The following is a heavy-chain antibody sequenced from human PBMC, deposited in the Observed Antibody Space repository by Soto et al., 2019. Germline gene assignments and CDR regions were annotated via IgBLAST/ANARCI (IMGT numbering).Heavy chain of an antibody. D-gene: IGHD2-8*01. J-gene: IGHJ4*02. CDR2: IIPIFGTA. CDR3: ARWDCTNGLRYTLDY. Sequence: ASVKVSCKASGGTFSSYAISWVRQAPGQGLEWMGGIIPIFGTANYAQKFQGRVTITADESTSTAYMELSSLRSEDTAVYYCARWDCTNGLRYTLDYWGQGTLVTVSS. V-gene: IGHV1-69*13. CDR1: GGTFSSYA.